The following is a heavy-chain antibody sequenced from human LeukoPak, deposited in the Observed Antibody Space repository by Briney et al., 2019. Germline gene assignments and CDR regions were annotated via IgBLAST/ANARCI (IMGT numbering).Heavy chain of an antibody. CDR2: INPSGGST. Sequence: ASVKVSCKASGYTFTSYYMHWVRQAPGQGLEWMGIINPSGGSTSYAQKFQGRVTMTRDTSISTAYMELSRLRSDDTAVYYCARSRIRFLEWPDYWGQGTLVTVSS. J-gene: IGHJ4*02. D-gene: IGHD3-3*01. V-gene: IGHV1-46*01. CDR3: ARSRIRFLEWPDY. CDR1: GYTFTSYY.